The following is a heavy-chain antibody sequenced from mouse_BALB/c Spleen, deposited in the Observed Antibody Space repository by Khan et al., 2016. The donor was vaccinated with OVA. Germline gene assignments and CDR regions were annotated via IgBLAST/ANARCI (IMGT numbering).Heavy chain of an antibody. V-gene: IGHV1-63*02. D-gene: IGHD1-1*01. Sequence: QVQLQQSGAELVRPGTSVKMSCKTAGYTFTNYWIGWVKQRPGHGLEWIGDIYPGSGNTNYNEKFKGKATLTADTSSRTDYMHLSSLTSEDSATYYGARPYDFGSSYATMDAWGQGTSVTVSS. J-gene: IGHJ4*01. CDR1: GYTFTNYW. CDR3: ARPYDFGSSYATMDA. CDR2: IYPGSGNT.